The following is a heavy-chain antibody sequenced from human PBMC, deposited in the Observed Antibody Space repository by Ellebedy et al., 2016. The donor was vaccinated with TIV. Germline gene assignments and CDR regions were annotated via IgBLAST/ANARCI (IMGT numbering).Heavy chain of an antibody. CDR1: GFTFSDYY. CDR2: ISSSSSYT. J-gene: IGHJ6*02. Sequence: PGGSLRLSCAASGFTFSDYYMSWIRQAPGKGLEWVLYISSSSSYTNYADSVKGRFTISRDNSKNTLYLQMNSLRAEDTAVYYCARDQLRYYYGSGSYYYGMDVWGQGTTVTVSS. CDR3: ARDQLRYYYGSGSYYYGMDV. V-gene: IGHV3-11*05. D-gene: IGHD3-10*01.